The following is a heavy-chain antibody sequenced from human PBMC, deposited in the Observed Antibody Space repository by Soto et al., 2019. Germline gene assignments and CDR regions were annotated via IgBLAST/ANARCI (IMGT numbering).Heavy chain of an antibody. CDR1: GGSISSHY. CDR2: IYYSGST. V-gene: IGHV4-59*11. D-gene: IGHD6-19*01. Sequence: ASETLSLTCTVSGGSISSHYWSWIRQPPGKGLEWIGYIYYSGSTNYTPSLKSRVTMSVDTSKNQFSLKLSSVTAADTAVYYCARASSGWLDFDYWGQGTLVTVSS. J-gene: IGHJ4*02. CDR3: ARASSGWLDFDY.